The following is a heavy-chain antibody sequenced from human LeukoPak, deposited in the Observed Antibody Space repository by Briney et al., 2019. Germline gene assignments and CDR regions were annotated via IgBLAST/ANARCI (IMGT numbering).Heavy chain of an antibody. CDR3: AKSISVGVGVHDF. CDR2: IKSKAEGGTT. V-gene: IGHV3-15*01. CDR1: GFTFNNAW. Sequence: GGSLRLSCAASGFTFNNAWMSWVRQAPGKGLEWIGRIKSKAEGGTTDYAAPVKGRFTISRDDSEYTLYLQMNSLRAEDTAVYYCAKSISVGVGVHDFWGQGTLVTVSS. J-gene: IGHJ4*02. D-gene: IGHD1-26*01.